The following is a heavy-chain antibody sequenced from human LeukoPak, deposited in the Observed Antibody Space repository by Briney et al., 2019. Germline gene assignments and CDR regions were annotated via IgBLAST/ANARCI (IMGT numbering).Heavy chain of an antibody. CDR1: GFTFSRYA. J-gene: IGHJ4*02. CDR3: AKPTAGYFDY. V-gene: IGHV3-30*04. Sequence: GGSLRLSCVASGFTFSRYAMHWVRLAPGKGLEWVAVISYDGSNKYYADSVKGRFTISRDNSKNTLYLQMNSLRAEDTAVYYCAKPTAGYFDYWGQGTLVTVSS. D-gene: IGHD6-19*01. CDR2: ISYDGSNK.